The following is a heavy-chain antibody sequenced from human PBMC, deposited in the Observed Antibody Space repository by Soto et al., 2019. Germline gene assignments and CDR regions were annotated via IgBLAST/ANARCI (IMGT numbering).Heavy chain of an antibody. D-gene: IGHD3-3*01. CDR1: GFSLSTSGVG. CDR3: AHSANYDFWSGGQGFDP. V-gene: IGHV2-5*01. CDR2: IYWNDDK. Sequence: QITLKESGPTLVKPTQTLTLTCTFSGFSLSTSGVGVGWIRQPPGKALEWLALIYWNDDKRYSPSLKSRLTMTKDTSKNQVVLTMTNMDPVDTATYYCAHSANYDFWSGGQGFDPWGQGTLVTVSS. J-gene: IGHJ5*02.